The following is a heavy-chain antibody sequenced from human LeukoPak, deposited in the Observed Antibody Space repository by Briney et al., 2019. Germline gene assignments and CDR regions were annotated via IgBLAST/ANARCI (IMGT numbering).Heavy chain of an antibody. V-gene: IGHV1-8*01. CDR2: MNPNSGNT. D-gene: IGHD1-26*01. CDR1: GYTFTSYD. CDR3: ARGLVGAKSFDYYYYMDV. Sequence: GASVKVSCKASGYTFTSYDINWVRQATGQGLEWMGWMNPNSGNTGYAQKFQGRVTMTRNTSISTAYMELSRLRSDDTAVYYCARGLVGAKSFDYYYYMDVWGKGTTVTISS. J-gene: IGHJ6*03.